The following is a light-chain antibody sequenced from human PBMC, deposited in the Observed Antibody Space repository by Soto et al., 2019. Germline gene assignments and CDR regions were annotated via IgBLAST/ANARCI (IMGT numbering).Light chain of an antibody. V-gene: IGKV1-5*01. CDR1: QSISRS. Sequence: DIQMTQSPSTLSASVGDRVTITCRASQSISRSLAWYQQKSGKAPKLLIYDASSLESGVPSRFSGSGFGTEFTLTISGLQPDDFATYYCQQYQRYFLTFGPGTKVDI. J-gene: IGKJ3*01. CDR3: QQYQRYFLT. CDR2: DAS.